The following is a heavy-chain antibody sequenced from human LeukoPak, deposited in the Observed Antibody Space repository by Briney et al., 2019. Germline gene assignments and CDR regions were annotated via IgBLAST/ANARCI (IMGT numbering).Heavy chain of an antibody. CDR1: GFTFSSYS. CDR2: VSSSSSTI. CDR3: ARGRAAAGKDYYYYYMDV. J-gene: IGHJ6*03. Sequence: GGSLRLSCAASGFTFSSYSMNWVRQAPGKGLEWVSYVSSSSSTIYYADSVKGRFTISRDNAKNSLYLQMNSLRAEDTAVYYCARGRAAAGKDYYYYYMDVWGKGTTVTISS. D-gene: IGHD6-13*01. V-gene: IGHV3-48*01.